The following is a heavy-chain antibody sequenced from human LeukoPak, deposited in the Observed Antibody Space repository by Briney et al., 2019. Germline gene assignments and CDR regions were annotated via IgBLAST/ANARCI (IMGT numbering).Heavy chain of an antibody. CDR3: ARFAIAAAGY. Sequence: ASVKVSCKTSGYTFTDYYMHWVRQAPGQGLEWMGWINPSSGGTNYAQKFQGRVTMTRDTSISTAYMELSRLRSDDTAVYYCARFAIAAAGYWGQGTLVTVSS. J-gene: IGHJ4*02. CDR2: INPSSGGT. V-gene: IGHV1-2*02. CDR1: GYTFTDYY. D-gene: IGHD6-13*01.